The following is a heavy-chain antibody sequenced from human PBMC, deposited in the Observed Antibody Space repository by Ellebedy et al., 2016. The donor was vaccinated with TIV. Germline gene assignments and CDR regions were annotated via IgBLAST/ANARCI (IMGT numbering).Heavy chain of an antibody. Sequence: GGSLRLSXAASGFTFSSYAMTWVRQAPGKGLEWVSGIGDTAHNTYYTDSVKGRFTISRDNSKNTLSLQMSSLRAEDTAVYYCAKGRTGGKTFLGFFDYWGQGALVTVSS. D-gene: IGHD2/OR15-2a*01. V-gene: IGHV3-23*01. CDR1: GFTFSSYA. CDR3: AKGRTGGKTFLGFFDY. J-gene: IGHJ4*02. CDR2: IGDTAHNT.